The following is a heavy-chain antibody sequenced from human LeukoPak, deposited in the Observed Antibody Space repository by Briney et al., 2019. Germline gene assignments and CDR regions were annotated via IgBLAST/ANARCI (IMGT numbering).Heavy chain of an antibody. CDR1: GGSISSGSYY. CDR3: ARQPGIAGPQASY. D-gene: IGHD6-13*01. J-gene: IGHJ4*02. V-gene: IGHV4-61*02. CDR2: IYTSGST. Sequence: SQTLSLTCTVSGGSISSGSYYWSWIRQPAGKGLEWIGRIYTSGSTNYNPSLKSRVTISVDTSKNQFSLKLSSVTAADTAVYYCARQPGIAGPQASYWGQGTLVTVSS.